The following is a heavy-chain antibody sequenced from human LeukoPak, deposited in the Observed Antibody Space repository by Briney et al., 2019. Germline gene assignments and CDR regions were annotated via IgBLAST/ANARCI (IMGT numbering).Heavy chain of an antibody. J-gene: IGHJ5*02. Sequence: SVTVSCKASGGTFNSSGISWVRQAPGQGLEWMGGIISFFGAAHYIQKFQGRLTITADESTSTAYMELSSLTSEDTAVYYCTRDPSVDYDLLSHWFDPWGQGTLVTVSS. CDR3: TRDPSVDYDLLSHWFDP. CDR1: GGTFNSSG. D-gene: IGHD3-9*01. CDR2: IISFFGAA. V-gene: IGHV1-69*01.